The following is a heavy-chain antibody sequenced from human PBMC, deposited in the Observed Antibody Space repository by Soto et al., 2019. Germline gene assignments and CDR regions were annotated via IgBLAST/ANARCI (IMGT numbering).Heavy chain of an antibody. J-gene: IGHJ4*02. D-gene: IGHD3-9*01. CDR1: GRSFSGYY. CDR3: ARVVHYDILTGCFDY. V-gene: IGHV4-34*01. Sequence: SETLSLTCAVYGRSFSGYYWSWIRQPPGKGLEWIGEINHSGSTNYDPSLKSRVTISVDTSKNQFSLKLSSVTAADTAVYYCARVVHYDILTGCFDYWGQGTLVTVSS. CDR2: INHSGST.